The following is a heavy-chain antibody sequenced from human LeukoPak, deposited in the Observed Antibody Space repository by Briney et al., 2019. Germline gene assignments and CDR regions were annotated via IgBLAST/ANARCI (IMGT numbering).Heavy chain of an antibody. V-gene: IGHV3-48*01. Sequence: GGSLRLSCAASGFTFSSYSMNWVRQAPGKGLEWVSYISSSSSTIYYADSVKGRFTISRDNAKNSLYLQMNSLGAEDTAVYYCARVRWLQSDAFDIWGQGTMVTVSS. CDR2: ISSSSSTI. J-gene: IGHJ3*02. CDR3: ARVRWLQSDAFDI. D-gene: IGHD5-24*01. CDR1: GFTFSSYS.